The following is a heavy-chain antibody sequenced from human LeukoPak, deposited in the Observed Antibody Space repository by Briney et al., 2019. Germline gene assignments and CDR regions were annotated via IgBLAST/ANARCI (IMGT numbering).Heavy chain of an antibody. D-gene: IGHD3-22*01. CDR1: GYTFTGYY. V-gene: IGHV1-2*02. Sequence: ASVKVSRKASGYTFTGYYMHWVRQAPGQGLEWMGWINPNSGGTNYAQKFQGRVTMTRDTSISTAYMELSRLRSDDTAVYYCARSITMIGDFDYWGQGTLVTVSS. J-gene: IGHJ4*02. CDR2: INPNSGGT. CDR3: ARSITMIGDFDY.